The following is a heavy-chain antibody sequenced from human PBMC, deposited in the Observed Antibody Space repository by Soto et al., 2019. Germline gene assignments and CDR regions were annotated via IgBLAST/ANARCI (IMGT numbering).Heavy chain of an antibody. V-gene: IGHV2-5*02. D-gene: IGHD3-10*01. Sequence: QITLKESGPTLVKPTQTLTLTCTFSGFSFSSSAVGVAWIRQPPGKALEWLALIYWDDDKRYSPSLKSRLTITRDTSKNQVVLTMTDMDPVDTGTYFCVLRTTVRGFIGAHFDNWGQGTLVTVSS. CDR2: IYWDDDK. CDR3: VLRTTVRGFIGAHFDN. CDR1: GFSFSSSAVG. J-gene: IGHJ4*02.